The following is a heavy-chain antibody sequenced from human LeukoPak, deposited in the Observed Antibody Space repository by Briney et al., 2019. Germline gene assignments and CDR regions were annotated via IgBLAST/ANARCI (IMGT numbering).Heavy chain of an antibody. D-gene: IGHD1-26*01. CDR1: GFTFASYS. CDR3: ARDRLTSGSYFFDY. V-gene: IGHV3-21*06. Sequence: GGSLRLSCAASGFTFASYSMNWVRQAPGKGLEWVSSISGDSTYIYNAGSVKGRFTISRDNAKNSMYLQMNSLRAEDTAVYYCARDRLTSGSYFFDYWGQGTLVTVSS. J-gene: IGHJ4*02. CDR2: ISGDSTYI.